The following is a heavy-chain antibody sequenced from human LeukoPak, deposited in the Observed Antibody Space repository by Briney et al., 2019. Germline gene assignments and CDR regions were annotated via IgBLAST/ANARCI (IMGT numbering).Heavy chain of an antibody. D-gene: IGHD3-22*01. J-gene: IGHJ6*02. CDR3: AKGAYYDSSGYSGYYYGMDV. CDR2: ISWNSGSI. Sequence: PGGFLGLSFAAPGFPLYGFTKQWGRETPGEGLGWGSGISWNSGSIGYADSVKGRFTISRDNAKNSLYLQMNSLRAEDTALYYCAKGAYYDSSGYSGYYYGMDVWGQGTTVTVSS. V-gene: IGHV3-9*01. CDR1: GFPLYGFT.